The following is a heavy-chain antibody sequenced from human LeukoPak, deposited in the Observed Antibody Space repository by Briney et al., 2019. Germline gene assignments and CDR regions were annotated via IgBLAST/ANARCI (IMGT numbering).Heavy chain of an antibody. CDR3: ARANPDLWFGELLHKENWFDP. J-gene: IGHJ5*02. CDR1: GGTFSSYA. CDR2: IIPIFGTA. D-gene: IGHD3-10*01. V-gene: IGHV1-69*05. Sequence: GASVKVSCKASGGTFSSYAISWVRQAPGQGLEWMGGIIPIFGTANYAQKFQGRVTITTDESTSTAYMELSSLRSEDTAVYYCARANPDLWFGELLHKENWFDPWGQGTLVTVSS.